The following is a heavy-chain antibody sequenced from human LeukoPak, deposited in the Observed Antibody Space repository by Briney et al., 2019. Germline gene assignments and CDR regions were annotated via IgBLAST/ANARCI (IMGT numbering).Heavy chain of an antibody. CDR3: AGTDYNNGWNPFHF. Sequence: SETLSLTCTVSGGSLSSYYWNWIRQPAGKGLEWIGRIYTSGSPNYNPSLKSGLTMSVDTSENQFSLKLSSVTAADTAVYYCAGTDYNNGWNPFHFWGQGTLVTVSS. D-gene: IGHD6-19*01. CDR2: IYTSGSP. J-gene: IGHJ4*02. V-gene: IGHV4-4*07. CDR1: GGSLSSYY.